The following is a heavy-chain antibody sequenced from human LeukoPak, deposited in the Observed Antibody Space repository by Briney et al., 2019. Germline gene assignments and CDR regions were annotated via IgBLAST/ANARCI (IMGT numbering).Heavy chain of an antibody. D-gene: IGHD6-25*01. CDR1: GFTFSSYG. Sequence: GGSLRLSCAASGFTFSSYGMSWVRQAPGKGLEWVSAISGSGGSTYYADSVKGRFTISRDNSKNTLDLQMNGLRAEDTAVYYCARAVTWIDPWGQGTLVTVSS. CDR3: ARAVTWIDP. CDR2: ISGSGGST. V-gene: IGHV3-23*01. J-gene: IGHJ5*02.